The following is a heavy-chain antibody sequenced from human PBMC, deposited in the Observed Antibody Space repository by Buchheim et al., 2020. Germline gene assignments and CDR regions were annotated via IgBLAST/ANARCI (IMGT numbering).Heavy chain of an antibody. J-gene: IGHJ6*02. CDR2: IYSGGST. D-gene: IGHD2-21*02. V-gene: IGHV3-66*01. CDR1: GFTVSSNY. Sequence: EVQLVESGGGLVQPGGSLRLSCAASGFTVSSNYMSWVRQAPGKGLEWVSVIYSGGSTYYADSVKGRFTISRDNSKNTLYLQMNSLRAEDTAVYYCARSNCGGDCYGPYYYYGMDVWGQGTT. CDR3: ARSNCGGDCYGPYYYYGMDV.